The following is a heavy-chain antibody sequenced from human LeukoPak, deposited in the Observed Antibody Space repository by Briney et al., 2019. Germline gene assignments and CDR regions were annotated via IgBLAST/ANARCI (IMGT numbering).Heavy chain of an antibody. CDR1: GFTFDDYG. CDR2: INWNGGST. V-gene: IGHV3-20*04. J-gene: IGHJ3*02. CDR3: ARDLLFWSGYQNDAFDI. Sequence: PGGSLRLSCAASGFTFDDYGMSWVRQAPGKGLEWVSGINWNGGSTGYADSVRGRFTISRNNAKNSLYLQMNSLRAEDTALYYCARDLLFWSGYQNDAFDIWGQGTMVTVSS. D-gene: IGHD3-3*01.